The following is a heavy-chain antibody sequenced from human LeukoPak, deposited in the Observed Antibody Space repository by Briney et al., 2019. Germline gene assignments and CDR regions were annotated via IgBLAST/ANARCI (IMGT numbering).Heavy chain of an antibody. D-gene: IGHD3-22*01. Sequence: SETLSLTCTVSGYSISSGYYWGWIRQPPGKGLEWIGSIYHSGSTHYNPSLKSRVTISVDTSKNQFSLKLSSVTAADTAVYYCARGKDYYDSSGYYYDYWGQGTLVTVSS. CDR1: GYSISSGYY. CDR2: IYHSGST. CDR3: ARGKDYYDSSGYYYDY. V-gene: IGHV4-38-2*02. J-gene: IGHJ4*02.